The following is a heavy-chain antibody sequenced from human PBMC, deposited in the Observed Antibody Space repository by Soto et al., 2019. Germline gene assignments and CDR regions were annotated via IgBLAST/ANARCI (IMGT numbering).Heavy chain of an antibody. D-gene: IGHD5-18*01. CDR1: GFTISSYW. CDR2: IKADGSS. CDR3: ARGIRNYYGTDV. J-gene: IGHJ6*02. V-gene: IGHV3-74*01. Sequence: EVQLVESGGGLVQPGGSLRLSCAASGFTISSYWMHRVRQAPGKGLVWISRIKADGSSYYADSVRGRFTISRDNAKNTLYLQMNSLRDEDTAVYYCARGIRNYYGTDVWGQGTTVSVSS.